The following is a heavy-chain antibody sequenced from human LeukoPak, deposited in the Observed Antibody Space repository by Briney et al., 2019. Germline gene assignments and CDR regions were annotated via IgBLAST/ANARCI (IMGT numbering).Heavy chain of an antibody. J-gene: IGHJ4*02. D-gene: IGHD3-9*01. Sequence: SSETLSLTCTVSGGSISSYYWSWIRQPAGKGLEWIGRIYTSGSTNYNPSLKSRVTISVDPSKNQFSLKLSSVTAADTAVYYCARAITYYELFTGYSREYYFDDWGQGILVTVSS. V-gene: IGHV4-4*07. CDR1: GGSISSYY. CDR3: ARAITYYELFTGYSREYYFDD. CDR2: IYTSGST.